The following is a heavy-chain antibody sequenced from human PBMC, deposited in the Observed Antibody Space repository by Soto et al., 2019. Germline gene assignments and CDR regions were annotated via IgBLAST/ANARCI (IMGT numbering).Heavy chain of an antibody. D-gene: IGHD2-15*01. J-gene: IGHJ6*02. CDR1: GGTFSSYA. V-gene: IGHV1-69*12. Sequence: QVQLVQSGAEVKKPGSSVKVSCKASGGTFSSYAISWVRQAPGQGLEWLGGIIPIFGTANYAQKFQGRVTITADESTSPAYMELSSLRSEDTAVYYCARHTATPSTDYYYYGMDVWGQGTTVTVSS. CDR3: ARHTATPSTDYYYYGMDV. CDR2: IIPIFGTA.